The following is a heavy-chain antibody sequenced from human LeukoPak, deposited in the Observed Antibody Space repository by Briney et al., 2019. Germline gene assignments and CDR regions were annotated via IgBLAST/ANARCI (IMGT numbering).Heavy chain of an antibody. CDR1: GYTFTGYY. Sequence: ASVKVSCKASGYTFTGYYMHWVRPAPGQGLEWMGWINPNSGGTNYAQKFQGRVTMTRDTSISTAYMELSRLRSDDTAVYYCASRPDSSGYYSFDYWGQGTLVTVSS. CDR2: INPNSGGT. V-gene: IGHV1-2*02. CDR3: ASRPDSSGYYSFDY. J-gene: IGHJ4*02. D-gene: IGHD3-22*01.